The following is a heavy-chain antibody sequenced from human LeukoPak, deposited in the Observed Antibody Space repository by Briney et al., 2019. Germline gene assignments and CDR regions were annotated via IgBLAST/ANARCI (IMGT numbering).Heavy chain of an antibody. CDR1: GGTFSSYA. D-gene: IGHD1-1*01. Sequence: GSSVMVSCTASGGTFSSYAISWVRQAPGQGLEWMGGIIPIFGTANYAQKFQGRVTITADESTSTAYMELSSLRSEDTAVYYCARDSTTGTGTSDYWGQGTLVTVSS. V-gene: IGHV1-69*01. J-gene: IGHJ4*02. CDR3: ARDSTTGTGTSDY. CDR2: IIPIFGTA.